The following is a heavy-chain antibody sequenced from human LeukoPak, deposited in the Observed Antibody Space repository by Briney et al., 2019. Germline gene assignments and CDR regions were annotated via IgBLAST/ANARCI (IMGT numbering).Heavy chain of an antibody. D-gene: IGHD2-8*01. Sequence: PSETLSLTCTVSGGSISSYYWSWIRQPAGKGLEWIGRIYTSGSTDYNPSLKSRVTISRDTSKNEFSLNLTSVTAADTALYYCARDSPPAYCTSGSCYFDQWGQGTLVTVSS. CDR2: IYTSGST. J-gene: IGHJ4*02. CDR3: ARDSPPAYCTSGSCYFDQ. V-gene: IGHV4-4*07. CDR1: GGSISSYY.